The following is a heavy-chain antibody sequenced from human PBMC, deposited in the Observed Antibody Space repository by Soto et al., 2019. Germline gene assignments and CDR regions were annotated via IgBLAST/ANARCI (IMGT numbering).Heavy chain of an antibody. V-gene: IGHV4-39*01. J-gene: IGHJ3*02. CDR2: IYYSGST. CDR3: ARQEWLEDAFDI. D-gene: IGHD5-12*01. Sequence: SETLSLTCTVSGGSISSSSYYWGWIRQPPGKGLEWIGSIYYSGSTYYNPSLKSRVTISVDTSKNQFSLKLSSVTAADTAVYYCARQEWLEDAFDIWGQGTMVTVSS. CDR1: GGSISSSSYY.